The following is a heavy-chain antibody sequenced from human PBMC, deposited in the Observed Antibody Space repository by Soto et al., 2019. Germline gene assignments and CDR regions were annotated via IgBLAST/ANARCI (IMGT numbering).Heavy chain of an antibody. CDR2: IYYSGST. Sequence: QLQLQESGPGLVKPSETLSLTCTVSGGSISSSSYYWGWIRQPPGKGLEWIGSIYYSGSTYYNPSLKSRVTISVDXXTXQXXLKLSSVTAADTAVYYCARQIYSIAAAGTGDWFDPWGQGTLVTVSS. D-gene: IGHD6-13*01. V-gene: IGHV4-39*01. J-gene: IGHJ5*02. CDR1: GGSISSSSYY. CDR3: ARQIYSIAAAGTGDWFDP.